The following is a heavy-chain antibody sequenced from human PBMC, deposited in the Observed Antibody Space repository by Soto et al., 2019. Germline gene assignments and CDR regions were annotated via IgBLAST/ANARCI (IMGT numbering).Heavy chain of an antibody. CDR1: GFSFSNHG. V-gene: IGHV3-30*18. CDR2: ISYDGSHK. D-gene: IGHD5-12*01. Sequence: GGSLRLSCAASGFSFSNHGMHWVRQSPGKGLEWVAIISYDGSHKYYVDSVKGRFSISRDNVKNTLYLQMNSLTTEDTAVYYCVKDQASGYSLLIDYWGQGTLVTVSS. CDR3: VKDQASGYSLLIDY. J-gene: IGHJ4*02.